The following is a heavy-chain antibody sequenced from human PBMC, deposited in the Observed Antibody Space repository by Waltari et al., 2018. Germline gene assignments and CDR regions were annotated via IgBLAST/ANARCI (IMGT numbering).Heavy chain of an antibody. J-gene: IGHJ6*02. Sequence: QVQLQESGPGLVKPSQTLSLTCTGSGVSLSSGRYYWSWIRPPAGEGLAWIGYIYTSGSTNYNPSRKSRVTIAVDTSKNQFSLKLSSVTAADTAVYYCARDRYYYDSSGGGYYYYGMDVWGQGTTVTVSS. CDR3: ARDRYYYDSSGGGYYYYGMDV. CDR2: IYTSGST. V-gene: IGHV4-61*09. CDR1: GVSLSSGRYY. D-gene: IGHD3-22*01.